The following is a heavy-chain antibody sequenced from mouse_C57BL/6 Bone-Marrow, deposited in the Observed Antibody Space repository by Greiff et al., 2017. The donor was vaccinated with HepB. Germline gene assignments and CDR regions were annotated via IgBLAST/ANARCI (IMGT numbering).Heavy chain of an antibody. V-gene: IGHV5-6*02. CDR1: GFTFSSYG. Sequence: EVKLVESGGDLVKPGGSLKLSCAASGFTFSSYGMSWVRQTPDKRLEWVATISSGGSYTYYPDSVKGRFTISRDNAKNTLYLQMSSLKSEDTAMYYCARQIYYDYGDWYFDVWGTGTTVTVSS. D-gene: IGHD2-4*01. J-gene: IGHJ1*03. CDR2: ISSGGSYT. CDR3: ARQIYYDYGDWYFDV.